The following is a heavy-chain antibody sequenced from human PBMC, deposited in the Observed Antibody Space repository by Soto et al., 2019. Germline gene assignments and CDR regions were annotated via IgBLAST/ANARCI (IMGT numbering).Heavy chain of an antibody. CDR2: IDSDGSRI. CDR1: GFTFSNYW. Sequence: EVQLVESGGGLVQPGESLRLSCAASGFTFSNYWMHWVRQAPGKGLEWVSRIDSDGSRITYADFVKGRFTISRDNDKNTVYLHMNSLTAEDTDVYYCVRTSLVVAVATREDFWGQGTLVTVSS. D-gene: IGHD2-15*01. V-gene: IGHV3-74*01. CDR3: VRTSLVVAVATREDF. J-gene: IGHJ4*02.